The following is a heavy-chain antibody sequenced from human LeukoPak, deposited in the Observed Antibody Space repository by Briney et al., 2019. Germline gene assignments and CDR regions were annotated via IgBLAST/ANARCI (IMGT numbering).Heavy chain of an antibody. D-gene: IGHD3-9*01. CDR1: GFTFSNAW. J-gene: IGHJ4*02. Sequence: GGSLRLSXAASGFTFSNAWMSWVRQAPGKGLEWVGRIKSKTDGGTTDYAAPVKGRFTISRDDSKNTLYLQMNSLKTEDTAVYYCTTDQKSYDILTGRQMHETEGGQGTLVTVSS. V-gene: IGHV3-15*01. CDR2: IKSKTDGGTT. CDR3: TTDQKSYDILTGRQMHETE.